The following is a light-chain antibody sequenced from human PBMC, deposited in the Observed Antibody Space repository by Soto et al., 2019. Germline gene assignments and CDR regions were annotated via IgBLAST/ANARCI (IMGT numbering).Light chain of an antibody. V-gene: IGKV3-11*01. CDR2: DVS. CDR3: QQRSNWPRT. Sequence: EIVLTQSPGTLSLSPGEGATLSCRASQSVRASYLAWYKQKPGQAPRLLMYDVSNRATGIPARFSGSGSGTDFTLTISSLEPEDLAVYYCQQRSNWPRTFGQGTKVDI. J-gene: IGKJ1*01. CDR1: QSVRASY.